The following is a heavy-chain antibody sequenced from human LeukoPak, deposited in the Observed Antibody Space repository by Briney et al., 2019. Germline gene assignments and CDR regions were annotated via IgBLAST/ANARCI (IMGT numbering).Heavy chain of an antibody. Sequence: PSETLSLTCAVYGGSLKGYYWSWIRQPPGKGLEWIGEINHSGSTNYNPSLKSRVTISVDTSKNQFSLKLSSVTAADTAVYYCARGTSRGDLDYWGQGTLVTVSS. CDR1: GGSLKGYY. CDR3: ARGTSRGDLDY. D-gene: IGHD3-16*01. J-gene: IGHJ4*02. CDR2: INHSGST. V-gene: IGHV4-34*01.